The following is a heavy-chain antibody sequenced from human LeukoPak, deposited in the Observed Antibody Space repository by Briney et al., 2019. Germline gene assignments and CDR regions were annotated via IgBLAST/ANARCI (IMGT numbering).Heavy chain of an antibody. D-gene: IGHD6-6*01. Sequence: GGSLRLSCAASGFTFSSYAMSWVRQAPGKGLEWVSAISGSGGSTYYADYVKGRFTISRDNSKNTLYLQMNSLRAEDTAVYYCAKRQTSSSLLYYFDYWGQGTLVTVSS. CDR2: ISGSGGST. CDR1: GFTFSSYA. CDR3: AKRQTSSSLLYYFDY. V-gene: IGHV3-23*01. J-gene: IGHJ4*02.